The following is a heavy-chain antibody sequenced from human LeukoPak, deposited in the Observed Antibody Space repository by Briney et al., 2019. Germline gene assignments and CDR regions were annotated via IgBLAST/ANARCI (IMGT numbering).Heavy chain of an antibody. V-gene: IGHV4-39*01. Sequence: SETLSLTCTVSGGSISSSSYYWGWIRQPPGKGLEWIGSIYYSGSTYYNPSLESRVTISVDTSKNQFSLKLSSVTAADTAVYYCARPIDPGIAAAGAGYWGQGTLVTVSS. CDR2: IYYSGST. D-gene: IGHD6-13*01. CDR3: ARPIDPGIAAAGAGY. J-gene: IGHJ4*02. CDR1: GGSISSSSYY.